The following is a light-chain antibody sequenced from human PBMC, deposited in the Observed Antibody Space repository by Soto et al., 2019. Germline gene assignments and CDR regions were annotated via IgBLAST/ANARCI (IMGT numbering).Light chain of an antibody. V-gene: IGKV1-5*01. CDR1: QSISSW. CDR3: QQYNSYLLT. Sequence: DIQMTQSPSTLSASVGDRVTITCRASQSISSWLAWYQQKPGKAPKLLIYDASSLESGVPSRFSGSGSGTEFTLTISSLQPDDYATYYCQQYNSYLLTFGGGTKVEIK. CDR2: DAS. J-gene: IGKJ4*01.